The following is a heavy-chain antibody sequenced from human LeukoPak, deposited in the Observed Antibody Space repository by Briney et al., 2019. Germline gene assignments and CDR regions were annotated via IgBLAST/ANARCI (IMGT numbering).Heavy chain of an antibody. CDR3: TRHQWWLAPRNFDY. CDR1: GGSISSTGYY. V-gene: IGHV4-39*01. CDR2: IYHSGST. Sequence: PSETLSLTCTVSGGSISSTGYYWGWIRQSPGKGLEWIGTIYHSGSTYYNPFLKSRVTISVDTSKNQFSLKLSSVTAADMAVYYCTRHQWWLAPRNFDYWGQGTLVTVSS. J-gene: IGHJ4*02. D-gene: IGHD2-8*01.